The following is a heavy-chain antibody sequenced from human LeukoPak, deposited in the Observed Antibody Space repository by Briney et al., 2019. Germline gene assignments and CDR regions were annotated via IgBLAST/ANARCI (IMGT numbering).Heavy chain of an antibody. Sequence: GGSLRLSCAASGFTFSSYSMNWVRRAPGKGLEWVSSISSSSSYIYYADSVKGRFTISRDNAKNSLYLQMNSLRAEDTAVYYCARGRGLELPEYWGQGTLVTVSS. J-gene: IGHJ4*02. CDR2: ISSSSSYI. V-gene: IGHV3-21*01. CDR3: ARGRGLELPEY. CDR1: GFTFSSYS. D-gene: IGHD1-7*01.